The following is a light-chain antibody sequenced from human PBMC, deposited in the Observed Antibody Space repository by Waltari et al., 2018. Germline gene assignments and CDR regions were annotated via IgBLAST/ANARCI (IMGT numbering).Light chain of an antibody. V-gene: IGKV1-33*01. Sequence: DIQMTQYPSSLSASVGDRVTITCQASQDITNYLNWYQQKPGKAPKLQIYDASNLETGVPSRFSGSGSGTDFTFTISSLQPEDAATYYCQQYDNLPFTFGQGTRLEIK. CDR3: QQYDNLPFT. CDR2: DAS. J-gene: IGKJ5*01. CDR1: QDITNY.